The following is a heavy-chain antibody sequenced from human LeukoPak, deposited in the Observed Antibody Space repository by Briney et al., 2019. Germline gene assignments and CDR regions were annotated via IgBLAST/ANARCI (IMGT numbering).Heavy chain of an antibody. Sequence: GGSLRLSCAASGFTFSSYAMSWVRQAPGKGLEWVSAMSGSGGSTYYADSVKGRFTISRDNSKNTLYLQMNSLRAEDTAVYYCAKLTGGAYYYDSSGAFDIWGQGTMVTVSS. D-gene: IGHD3-22*01. V-gene: IGHV3-23*01. CDR3: AKLTGGAYYYDSSGAFDI. CDR1: GFTFSSYA. CDR2: MSGSGGST. J-gene: IGHJ3*02.